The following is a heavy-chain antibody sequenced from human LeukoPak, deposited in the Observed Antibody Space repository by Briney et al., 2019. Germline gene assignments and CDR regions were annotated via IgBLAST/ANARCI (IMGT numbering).Heavy chain of an antibody. Sequence: SETLSLTCTVSGGSISSSSYYWGWIRQPPGKGLEWIGSIYYSGSTYYNPSLKSRVTISVDTSKNQFSLKLSSVTAADTAVYYCARPVRGYCSSTSCSPYYYYMDVWGKGTTVTVSS. D-gene: IGHD2-2*03. CDR3: ARPVRGYCSSTSCSPYYYYMDV. V-gene: IGHV4-39*01. CDR2: IYYSGST. J-gene: IGHJ6*03. CDR1: GGSISSSSYY.